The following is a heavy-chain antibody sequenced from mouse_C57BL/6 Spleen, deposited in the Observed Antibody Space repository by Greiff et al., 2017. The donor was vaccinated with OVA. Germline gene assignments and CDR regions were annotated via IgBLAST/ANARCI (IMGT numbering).Heavy chain of an antibody. J-gene: IGHJ2*01. D-gene: IGHD1-1*01. CDR1: GYTFNSYW. Sequence: QVQLQQPGAELVRPGSSVKLSCKASGYTFNSYWMHWVKQRPIQGLEWIGNIDPSDSETHYNQKFKDKATLTVDKSSSTAYMQLSSLTSEDSAVYYCATNYYGSFDDWGQGTTLTVSS. CDR2: IDPSDSET. CDR3: ATNYYGSFDD. V-gene: IGHV1-52*01.